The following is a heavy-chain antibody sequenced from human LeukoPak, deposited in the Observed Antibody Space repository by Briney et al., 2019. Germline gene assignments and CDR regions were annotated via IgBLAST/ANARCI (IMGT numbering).Heavy chain of an antibody. Sequence: SVKVSCKASGGTFSSYAISWVRLAPGQGLEWMGGIIPIFGTANYAQKFQGRGTITADESTSTAYMELSSRRSEDTAVYYCARVLSIAAEHYGMDVWGQGTTVTASS. D-gene: IGHD6-13*01. CDR3: ARVLSIAAEHYGMDV. CDR2: IIPIFGTA. J-gene: IGHJ6*02. CDR1: GGTFSSYA. V-gene: IGHV1-69*13.